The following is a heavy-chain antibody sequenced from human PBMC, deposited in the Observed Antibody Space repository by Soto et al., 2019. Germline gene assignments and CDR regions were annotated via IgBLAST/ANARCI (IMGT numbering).Heavy chain of an antibody. CDR3: RGDYDYYYGMDV. CDR1: GFIFSSDG. Sequence: QVLLVESGGGVVQPGRSLRLSCAASGFIFSSDGMHWVRQAPGKGLEWVAVISYDGSNKYYADSVKGRFTISRDNSKNTLYLQMNSLRAEDTAVYYCRGDYDYYYGMDVWGQGTTVTVSS. J-gene: IGHJ6*02. V-gene: IGHV3-30*03. CDR2: ISYDGSNK. D-gene: IGHD2-21*02.